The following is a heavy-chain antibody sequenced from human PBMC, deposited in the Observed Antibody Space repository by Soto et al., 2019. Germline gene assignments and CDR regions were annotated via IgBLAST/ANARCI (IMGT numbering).Heavy chain of an antibody. CDR1: GGTFSSYA. D-gene: IGHD1-1*01. V-gene: IGHV1-69*06. CDR2: IIPIFGTA. Sequence: SVKVSCKASGGTFSSYAISWVRQAPGQGLEWMGGIIPIFGTANYAQKFQGRVTITADKSTSTAYMELSSLRSEDTAVYYCRSDNRRRTIDYWGQGTLVTVSS. J-gene: IGHJ4*02. CDR3: RSDNRRRTIDY.